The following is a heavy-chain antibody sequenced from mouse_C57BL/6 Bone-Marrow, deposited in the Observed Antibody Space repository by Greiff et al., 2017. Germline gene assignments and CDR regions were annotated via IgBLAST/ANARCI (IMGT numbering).Heavy chain of an antibody. CDR3: SRPRQLSFDY. Sequence: QVTLKESGPGILQPSQTLSPTCSFSGFSLSTFGMGVGWIRQPSGKGMEWLAHIWWDDDKYYNPALKSRLTISKDTSKNKVFLKIANVDTADTATYYCSRPRQLSFDYWGPGTTLTVSS. J-gene: IGHJ2*01. CDR2: IWWDDDK. CDR1: GFSLSTFGMG. D-gene: IGHD3-2*02. V-gene: IGHV8-8*01.